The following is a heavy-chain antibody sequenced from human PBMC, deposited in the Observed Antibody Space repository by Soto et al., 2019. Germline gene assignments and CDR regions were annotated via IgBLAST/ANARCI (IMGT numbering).Heavy chain of an antibody. J-gene: IGHJ4*02. Sequence: PSQTLSLTCAISGDSVSNTGAAWNWVRQSPSGGLEWLGRTYYRSRWNYDYAISLKSRISINPDTSKNQFSLQLNSVTPEDTGVYYCARDPPEFQSGLDSWGQGTVVTVSS. CDR2: TYYRSRWNY. D-gene: IGHD3-10*01. CDR1: GDSVSNTGAA. V-gene: IGHV6-1*01. CDR3: ARDPPEFQSGLDS.